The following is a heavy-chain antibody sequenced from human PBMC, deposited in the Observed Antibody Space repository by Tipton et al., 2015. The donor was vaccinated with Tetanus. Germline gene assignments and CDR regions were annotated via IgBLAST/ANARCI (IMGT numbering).Heavy chain of an antibody. CDR1: GYIFNNYW. CDR2: IYPGDSDT. D-gene: IGHD2-8*01. Sequence: QLVQSGGEVKKPGESLKISCKGSGYIFNNYWIGWVRQKPGKGLEWMGIIYPGDSDTRYSPSFQGEVTISVDKSINTAYLQWSSLKASDTSMFYCARAHCTDGVCNFDFWGQGALVTVAS. J-gene: IGHJ4*02. CDR3: ARAHCTDGVCNFDF. V-gene: IGHV5-51*01.